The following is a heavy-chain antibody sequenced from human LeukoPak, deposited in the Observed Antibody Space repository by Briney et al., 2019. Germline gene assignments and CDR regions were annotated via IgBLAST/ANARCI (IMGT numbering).Heavy chain of an antibody. Sequence: GGSLRLSCAASGFTFSSYAMHWVRQAPGKGLGWVAVISYDGSNKYYADSVKGRFTISRDNSKNTLYLQMNSLRAEDTAVYYSARARQSSLYYFDYWGQGTLVTVSS. CDR2: ISYDGSNK. CDR3: ARARQSSLYYFDY. CDR1: GFTFSSYA. J-gene: IGHJ4*02. V-gene: IGHV3-30*04. D-gene: IGHD6-19*01.